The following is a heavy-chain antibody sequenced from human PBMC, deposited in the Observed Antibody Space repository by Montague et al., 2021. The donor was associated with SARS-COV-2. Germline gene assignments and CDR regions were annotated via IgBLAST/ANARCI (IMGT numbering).Heavy chain of an antibody. CDR3: ARQEPIVLVVVAARGWFDP. J-gene: IGHJ5*02. D-gene: IGHD2-15*01. CDR2: IYYSGST. Sequence: SETLSLTCTVSGGSISSSSYYWGWIRQPPGKGLDWIGSIYYSGSTYYNPSLKSRVTISVDTSKNQFSLKLSSVTAADTAVYYCARQEPIVLVVVAARGWFDPWGQGTLVTVSS. CDR1: GGSISSSSYY. V-gene: IGHV4-39*01.